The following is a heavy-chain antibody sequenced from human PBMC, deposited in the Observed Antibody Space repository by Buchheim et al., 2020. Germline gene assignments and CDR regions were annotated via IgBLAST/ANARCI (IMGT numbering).Heavy chain of an antibody. J-gene: IGHJ4*02. CDR1: GFTFSDYA. Sequence: EVQVLESGGGLVQPGGSLRLSCAASGFTFSDYAMSWVRQAPGKGLEWVSGVSGGGGGTYRADSVKGRFTISRDNSKNTLYLEMNSLRTEDTAVYYCAKDRGYSRPPYGFDYWGQGTL. CDR2: VSGGGGGT. V-gene: IGHV3-23*01. D-gene: IGHD6-13*01. CDR3: AKDRGYSRPPYGFDY.